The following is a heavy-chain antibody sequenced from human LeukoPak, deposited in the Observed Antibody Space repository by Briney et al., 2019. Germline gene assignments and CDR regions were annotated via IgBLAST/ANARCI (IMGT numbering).Heavy chain of an antibody. CDR3: AKVAVAGPFDY. D-gene: IGHD6-19*01. V-gene: IGHV3-74*01. CDR1: GFTFSSYW. Sequence: GGSLRLSCAASGFTFSSYWMHWVRQVPGKGLVWVSRINGDGTSTSYADSVKGRFTISRDNSKNTLYLQMNSLRAEDTAVYYCAKVAVAGPFDYWGQGTLVTVSS. CDR2: INGDGTST. J-gene: IGHJ4*02.